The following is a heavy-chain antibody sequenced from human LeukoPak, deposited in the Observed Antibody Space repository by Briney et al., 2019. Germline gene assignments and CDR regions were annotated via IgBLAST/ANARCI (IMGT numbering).Heavy chain of an antibody. D-gene: IGHD4-17*01. CDR3: ARDSYGDYVYAFDI. Sequence: SQTLSLTCTISGGSISSGGYYWSWIRQHPGKGLEWIGYIYCSGSTYYNPSLKSRVTISVDTSKNQFSLKLSSVTAADTAVYYCARDSYGDYVYAFDIWGQGTMVTVSS. J-gene: IGHJ3*02. CDR2: IYCSGST. V-gene: IGHV4-31*03. CDR1: GGSISSGGYY.